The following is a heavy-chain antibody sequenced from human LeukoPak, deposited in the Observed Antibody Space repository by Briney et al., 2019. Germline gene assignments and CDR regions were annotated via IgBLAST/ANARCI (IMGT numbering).Heavy chain of an antibody. J-gene: IGHJ6*02. CDR3: ARGPGIAVATKNYYYYGMDV. Sequence: PSETLSLTCTVSGGSISSYYWSWIRQPAGKGLEWIGRIYTSGSTNYNPSLKIRVTMSVDTSKNQFSLKLSSVTAADTAVYYCARGPGIAVATKNYYYYGMDVWGQGTTVTVSS. D-gene: IGHD6-19*01. V-gene: IGHV4-4*07. CDR2: IYTSGST. CDR1: GGSISSYY.